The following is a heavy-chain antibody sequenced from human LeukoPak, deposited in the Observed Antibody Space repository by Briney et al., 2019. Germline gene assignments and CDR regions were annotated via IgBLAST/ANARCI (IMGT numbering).Heavy chain of an antibody. Sequence: GASVKVSCRXSGYTFTSYDINWVRQATGQGLEWMGWMNPNSGNTGYAQKFQGRVTMTRNTSISTTYMELSSLRPEDTAVYYCARWSYYYDSSGYGDDAFDIWGQGTMVTVSS. CDR1: GYTFTSYD. V-gene: IGHV1-8*01. J-gene: IGHJ3*02. CDR2: MNPNSGNT. CDR3: ARWSYYYDSSGYGDDAFDI. D-gene: IGHD3-22*01.